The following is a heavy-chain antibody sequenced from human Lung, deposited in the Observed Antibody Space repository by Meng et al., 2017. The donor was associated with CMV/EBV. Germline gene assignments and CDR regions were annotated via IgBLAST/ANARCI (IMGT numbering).Heavy chain of an antibody. CDR3: ARGRVSYSSSSSLNY. CDR2: INPYNGNT. J-gene: IGHJ4*02. D-gene: IGHD6-6*01. Sequence: VQLLQSGGGVKRPGASVSVPCKTSGYTFKRYAITWVRQAPGQGLEWMGWINPYNGNTDHAQNLQARLTMTTDTSTSTVYMELGSLISDDTAVYYCARGRVSYSSSSSLNYWGQGTLVTVSS. V-gene: IGHV1-18*01. CDR1: GYTFKRYA.